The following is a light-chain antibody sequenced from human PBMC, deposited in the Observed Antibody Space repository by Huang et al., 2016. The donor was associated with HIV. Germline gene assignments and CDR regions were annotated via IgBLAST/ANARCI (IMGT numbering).Light chain of an antibody. CDR2: AAS. CDR1: RPINIY. CDR3: QQTFSTPRT. V-gene: IGKV1-39*01. J-gene: IGKJ2*01. Sequence: DIQMTQSPSSLPASVGDRVTITCRASRPINIYVNWYQQKPGKPHNLLIYAASSLQSGGPSRFRGSGSGTDFTLTISSLQPGDFATYYCQQTFSTPRTFGQGTKL.